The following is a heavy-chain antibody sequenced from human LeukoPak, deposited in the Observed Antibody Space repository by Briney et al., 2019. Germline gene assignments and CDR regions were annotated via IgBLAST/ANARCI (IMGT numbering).Heavy chain of an antibody. Sequence: PGGSLRLSCAASGFTFNNYWMWWVRQASGKGLEWVANINPYGSDTYYADSVKGRFTISRDNAENSLYLQMNSLRAEDTAVYYCARAGEDVVLGPAPVGGSPYNWFDPWGQGTLVTVSS. D-gene: IGHD2-2*01. CDR2: INPYGSDT. V-gene: IGHV3-7*01. CDR1: GFTFNNYW. CDR3: ARAGEDVVLGPAPVGGSPYNWFDP. J-gene: IGHJ5*02.